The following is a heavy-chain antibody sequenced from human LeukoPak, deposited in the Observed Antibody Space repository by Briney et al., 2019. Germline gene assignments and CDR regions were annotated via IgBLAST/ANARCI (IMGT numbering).Heavy chain of an antibody. Sequence: GGSLRLSCAASGFTFSSYAMSWVRQAPGKGLEWVSVFSASGGSTYYADSVKGRFTISRDNSKNTLYLQMNSLRAEDTAVYYCAKVGYTSGWSHFDYWGQGTLATVSS. CDR3: AKVGYTSGWSHFDY. D-gene: IGHD6-19*01. CDR2: FSASGGST. J-gene: IGHJ4*02. CDR1: GFTFSSYA. V-gene: IGHV3-23*01.